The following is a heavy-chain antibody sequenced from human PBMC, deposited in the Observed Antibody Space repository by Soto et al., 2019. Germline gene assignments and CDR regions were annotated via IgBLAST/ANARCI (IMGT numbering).Heavy chain of an antibody. CDR1: GFTFSTYS. D-gene: IGHD2-2*01. Sequence: QVQLVESGGGLVQPGRSLRLSCAASGFTFSTYSMHWVRQAPGKGLEWVAVVSSDGSRTYYADAVTGRFTISRDNSKNTVFMQMNSLRAEDTAVYYCARDVWHCGSNSCYFYGMDVWGQGTTVTVSS. J-gene: IGHJ6*02. CDR3: ARDVWHCGSNSCYFYGMDV. V-gene: IGHV3-30-3*01. CDR2: VSSDGSRT.